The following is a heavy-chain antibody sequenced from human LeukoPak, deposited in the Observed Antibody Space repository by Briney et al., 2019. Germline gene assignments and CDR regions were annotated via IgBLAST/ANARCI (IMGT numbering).Heavy chain of an antibody. D-gene: IGHD2-2*01. CDR2: INPNSGGT. CDR1: GYTFTGYY. CDR3: ARGGQNNIVVVPAATYLTPIRVLQHFDY. V-gene: IGHV1-2*02. Sequence: ASVKVSCKASGYTFTGYYMHWVRQAPGQGLEWMGWINPNSGGTNYAQKFQGRVTMTRDTSISTAYMELSRLGSDDTAVYYCARGGQNNIVVVPAATYLTPIRVLQHFDYWGQGTLVTVSS. J-gene: IGHJ4*02.